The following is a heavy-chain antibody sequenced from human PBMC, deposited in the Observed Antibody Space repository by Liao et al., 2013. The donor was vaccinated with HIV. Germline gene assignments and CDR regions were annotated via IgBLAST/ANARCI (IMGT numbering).Heavy chain of an antibody. V-gene: IGHV4-4*07. CDR3: ATRITISGVAIPHALDV. CDR1: GGSINNHY. D-gene: IGHD3-3*01. CDR2: IYTSGNT. Sequence: QMQLQESGPGLVKPSETLSLTCAVSGGSINNHYWNWLRQPAGRGLEWIGRIYTSGNTNYNPSLKGRVTMSVDTSKNQFSLKLTSVTAADTAVYYCATRITISGVAIPHALDVWGQGTMVAVSS. J-gene: IGHJ3*01.